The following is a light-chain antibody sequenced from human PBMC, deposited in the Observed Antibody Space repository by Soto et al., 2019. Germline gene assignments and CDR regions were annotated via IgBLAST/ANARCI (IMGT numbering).Light chain of an antibody. CDR2: GAS. CDR3: QQLHSYPIT. CDR1: HYMNTY. Sequence: DIQFTQSPSFLSASFGDIVSISFRASHYMNTYVAWYQQTPGKVPELLLYGASTLYTGVPSRFSGSESGAEFTLTISSLQPEDFATYYCQQLHSYPITFGQGTRLEIK. J-gene: IGKJ5*01. V-gene: IGKV1-9*01.